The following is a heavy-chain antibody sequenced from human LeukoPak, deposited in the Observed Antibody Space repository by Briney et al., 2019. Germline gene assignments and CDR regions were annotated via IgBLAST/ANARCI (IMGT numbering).Heavy chain of an antibody. J-gene: IGHJ4*02. V-gene: IGHV4-34*01. Sequence: PSETLSLTCAVYGGSFSVYYWSWIRQPPGKGLEWIGEINHSGSTNYNPSLKSRVTISVDTSKNQFSLKLSSVTAADTAVYYCARASARRYCSSTSCYTGDYWGQGTLVTVSS. CDR3: ARASARRYCSSTSCYTGDY. D-gene: IGHD2-2*02. CDR1: GGSFSVYY. CDR2: INHSGST.